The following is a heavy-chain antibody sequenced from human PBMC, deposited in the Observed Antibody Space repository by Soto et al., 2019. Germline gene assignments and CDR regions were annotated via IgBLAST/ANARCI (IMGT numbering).Heavy chain of an antibody. J-gene: IGHJ6*02. CDR1: GSSFTSYW. CDR3: ATEDYDSRYSYGVDV. CDR2: IDPSDSYT. V-gene: IGHV5-10-1*01. Sequence: GESLKISCKGSGSSFTSYWISWVRQMPGKGLEWMGRIDPSDSYTNYSPSFQGHVTISADKAITTAYLQWSRLKASDTAMYYCATEDYDSRYSYGVDVCGQGTTVTASS. D-gene: IGHD3-3*01.